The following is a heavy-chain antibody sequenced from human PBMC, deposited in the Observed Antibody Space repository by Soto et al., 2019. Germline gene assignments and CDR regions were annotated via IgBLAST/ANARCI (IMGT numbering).Heavy chain of an antibody. D-gene: IGHD5-18*01. V-gene: IGHV3-66*04. CDR3: ARHGYSYGGGYFDY. CDR1: GFTVSSNY. J-gene: IGHJ4*02. Sequence: EVQLVESGGGLVQPGGSLRLSCAASGFTVSSNYMSWVRQAPGKGLEWVSVIYSGGSAYYAVSVKGRFTISRDNSKNTLYLQINSLRAEDTAVYYCARHGYSYGGGYFDYWGQGTLVTVSS. CDR2: IYSGGSA.